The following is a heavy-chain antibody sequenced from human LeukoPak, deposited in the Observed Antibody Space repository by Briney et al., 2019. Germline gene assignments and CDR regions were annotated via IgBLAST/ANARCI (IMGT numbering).Heavy chain of an antibody. Sequence: PSGTLSLTCTVSGGSISSGDYYWNWIRQPPGRGLEWIGHIYYSGSTYYNPPLKSRVTILVDTSKNQFSLKLSSVTAADTAVYFCARETGLYYFDYWGQGTLVTVSS. J-gene: IGHJ4*02. D-gene: IGHD1-14*01. CDR3: ARETGLYYFDY. CDR1: GGSISSGDYY. CDR2: IYYSGST. V-gene: IGHV4-30-4*01.